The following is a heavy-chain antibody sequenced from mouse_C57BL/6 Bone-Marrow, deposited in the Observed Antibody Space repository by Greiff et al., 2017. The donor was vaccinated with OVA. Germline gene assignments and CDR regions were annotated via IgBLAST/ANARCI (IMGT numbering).Heavy chain of an antibody. V-gene: IGHV1-81*01. Sequence: QVQLQQSGAELARPGASVKLSCKASGYTFTSYGISWVKQRPGQGLEWIGEIYPRSGNTYYNEKFKGKATLTADKSSSTAYMELRSLTSEDSAVYFCARWGYYGSSYPFDYWGQGTTLTVSS. CDR2: IYPRSGNT. CDR3: ARWGYYGSSYPFDY. D-gene: IGHD1-1*01. J-gene: IGHJ2*01. CDR1: GYTFTSYG.